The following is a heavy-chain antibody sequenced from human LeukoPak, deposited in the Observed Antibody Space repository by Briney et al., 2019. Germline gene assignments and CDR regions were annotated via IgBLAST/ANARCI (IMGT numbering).Heavy chain of an antibody. CDR1: GFTFSNAW. CDR3: TTTGGGGFGDYYYGMDV. CDR2: IKSKTDGGTT. D-gene: IGHD3-10*01. V-gene: IGHV3-15*01. J-gene: IGHJ6*02. Sequence: GGSLRLSCAASGFTFSNAWMSWVRQAPGKGLEWVGRIKSKTDGGTTDYAAPVKGRFTISRDDSKNTLYLQMNSLKTEDTAVYYCTTTGGGGFGDYYYGMDVWGQGTTVTVSS.